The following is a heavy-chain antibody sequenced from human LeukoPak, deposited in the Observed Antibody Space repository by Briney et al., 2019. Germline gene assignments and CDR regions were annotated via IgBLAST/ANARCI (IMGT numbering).Heavy chain of an antibody. D-gene: IGHD1-7*01. CDR1: GYTFTSYY. CDR3: ASDRNSLYYFDY. J-gene: IGHJ4*02. V-gene: IGHV1-46*01. CDR2: VNPSGGST. Sequence: ASVKVSCKASGYTFTSYYMHWVRQAPGQGLEWMGIVNPSGGSTSYAQKFQGRVTMTRDTSTSTVYMELSSLRSEDTAVYYCASDRNSLYYFDYWGQGTLVTVSS.